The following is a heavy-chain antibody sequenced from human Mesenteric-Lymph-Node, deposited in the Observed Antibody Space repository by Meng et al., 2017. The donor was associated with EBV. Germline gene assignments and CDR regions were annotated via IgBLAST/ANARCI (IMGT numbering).Heavy chain of an antibody. CDR1: GGSISSGGYY. D-gene: IGHD5-24*01. CDR2: IYYSGST. V-gene: IGHV4-30-4*01. Sequence: QGRLQWSGPGLVKPSQTLSLTCAVSGGSISSGGYYWSWIRQPPGKGLEWIGYIYYSGSTYYNPSLKSRVTISVDTSKNQFSLKLSSVAAADTAVYYCARGSRDGYNLDYWGQGTLVTVSS. CDR3: ARGSRDGYNLDY. J-gene: IGHJ4*02.